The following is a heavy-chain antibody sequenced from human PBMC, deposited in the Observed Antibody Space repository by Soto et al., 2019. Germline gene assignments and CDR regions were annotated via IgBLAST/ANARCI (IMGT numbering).Heavy chain of an antibody. Sequence: QVQLQESGPGLVKPSETLSLTCTVSGGSISSYYWSWIRQPPGKGLEWIGYIYYSGSTHYNPSLKIRVAISVDPSITRCPLKLGPVTAADTAVYYCARRYGSCFDYWGQGTLVTVSS. CDR3: ARRYGSCFDY. J-gene: IGHJ4*02. CDR2: IYYSGST. D-gene: IGHD5-18*01. CDR1: GGSISSYY. V-gene: IGHV4-59*08.